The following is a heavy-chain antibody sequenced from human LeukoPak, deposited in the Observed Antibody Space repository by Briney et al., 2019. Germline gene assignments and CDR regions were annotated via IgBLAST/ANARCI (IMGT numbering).Heavy chain of an antibody. J-gene: IGHJ4*02. CDR1: GYTVTKLS. Sequence: GASVKVSRKVSGYTVTKLSMHWVRQAPGKGLEWMGGFDPEDGETIYAQKFQGRVTMTEDTSTDTAYMELSSLRSEDTAVYYCARVHRYGSGSYYLDYWGQGTLVTVSS. CDR2: FDPEDGET. D-gene: IGHD3-10*01. V-gene: IGHV1-24*01. CDR3: ARVHRYGSGSYYLDY.